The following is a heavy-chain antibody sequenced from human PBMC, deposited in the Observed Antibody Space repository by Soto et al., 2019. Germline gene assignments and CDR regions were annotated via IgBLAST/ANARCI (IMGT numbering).Heavy chain of an antibody. CDR1: GYTFTTYD. CDR2: ISAYNGNT. J-gene: IGHJ4*02. Sequence: QVQLVQSGAEVKKPGASVKVSCKASGYTFTTYDIGWVRQAPGQGLEWMGWISAYNGNTNYVQSLQGRVTMTTDTSTKTAYMELRSLRSDDTAVYYCARERRRPYYDILTGYYPFDYWGQGTLVTVSS. D-gene: IGHD3-9*01. CDR3: ARERRRPYYDILTGYYPFDY. V-gene: IGHV1-18*01.